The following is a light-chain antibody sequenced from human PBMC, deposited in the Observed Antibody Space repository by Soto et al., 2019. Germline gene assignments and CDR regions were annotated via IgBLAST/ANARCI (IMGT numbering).Light chain of an antibody. Sequence: DIQMTQYPSSVSASVGDRVSISCRASQAISRYLAWYQQKPAKAPKFLIFDASSLQSGVPSRFSGSGSGTDFTLTISSLQPEDFATYYCQQADSFPITFGHGTRLEIK. CDR2: DAS. V-gene: IGKV1-12*01. CDR1: QAISRY. CDR3: QQADSFPIT. J-gene: IGKJ5*01.